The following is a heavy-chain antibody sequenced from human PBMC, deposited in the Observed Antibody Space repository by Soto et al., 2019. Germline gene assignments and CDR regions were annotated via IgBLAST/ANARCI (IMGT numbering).Heavy chain of an antibody. J-gene: IGHJ5*02. Sequence: VQLVESGGGLVQPGRSLRLSCSASGFTFDNCAMHWVRQAPGKGLEWVSGISWDSTTVGYADSVKGRFTISRDDAKNSLYLQMNSLSREDTALYYCVQGRYPTMATPLDHWGQGTLVTVSS. CDR3: VQGRYPTMATPLDH. D-gene: IGHD1-1*01. CDR1: GFTFDNCA. V-gene: IGHV3-9*01. CDR2: ISWDSTTV.